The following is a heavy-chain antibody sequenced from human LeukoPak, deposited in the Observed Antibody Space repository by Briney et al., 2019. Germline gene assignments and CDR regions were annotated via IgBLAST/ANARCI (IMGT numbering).Heavy chain of an antibody. Sequence: GGSLRLSCAASGFTFNSYAVSWVRQAPGKGLEWVSTTSSSGLSTYYADSVKGRFTISRDNSRNTLDLQMNSLRAEDTAIYYCAQGSQSHVRGYFAYWGQGTLVTVS. J-gene: IGHJ4*02. D-gene: IGHD1-26*01. V-gene: IGHV3-23*01. CDR3: AQGSQSHVRGYFAY. CDR2: TSSSGLST. CDR1: GFTFNSYA.